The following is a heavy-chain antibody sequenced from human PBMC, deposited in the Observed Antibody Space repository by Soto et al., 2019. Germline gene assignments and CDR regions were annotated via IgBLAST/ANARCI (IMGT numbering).Heavy chain of an antibody. Sequence: NLFITRTVSGGPISSGGYYWSWIRQHPGKGLEWIGYIYYSGSTYYNPSLKSRVTISVDTSKNQFSLKLSSVTDADTAVYYCARDNPTGGVGYYYYVMDVWGQGTTGTVSS. D-gene: IGHD1-26*01. CDR1: GGPISSGGYY. V-gene: IGHV4-31*02. CDR2: IYYSGST. J-gene: IGHJ6*02. CDR3: ARDNPTGGVGYYYYVMDV.